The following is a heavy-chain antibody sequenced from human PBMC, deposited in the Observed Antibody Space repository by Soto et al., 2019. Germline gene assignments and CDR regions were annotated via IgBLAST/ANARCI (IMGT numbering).Heavy chain of an antibody. CDR2: VSYDGNHK. CDR3: AKDVGQQLVLNYGMDV. J-gene: IGHJ6*02. V-gene: IGHV3-30*18. CDR1: GFTFRSFG. D-gene: IGHD6-13*01. Sequence: QVQLVESGGGVIQPGTSLSLSCGSSGFTFRSFGMYWVRQAPGKGLEWVAVVSYDGNHKYYADSVKGRFTVSRDNAKNMLYLQMNSLRGEDTAVYDCAKDVGQQLVLNYGMDVWGQGTTVTVSS.